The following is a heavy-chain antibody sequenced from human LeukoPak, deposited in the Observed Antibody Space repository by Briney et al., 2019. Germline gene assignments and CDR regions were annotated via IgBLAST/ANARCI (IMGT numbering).Heavy chain of an antibody. V-gene: IGHV1-8*01. Sequence: GASVKVSCKASGYTFTSYDINWVRQATGQGLEWMGWMNPNSGNTGYAQKFQGRVTMTRNTSISTAYMELSSLRSEDTAVYYCARGLVYSSSWFRPNYYGMDVWGQGTTVTVSS. CDR2: MNPNSGNT. CDR3: ARGLVYSSSWFRPNYYGMDV. CDR1: GYTFTSYD. D-gene: IGHD6-13*01. J-gene: IGHJ6*02.